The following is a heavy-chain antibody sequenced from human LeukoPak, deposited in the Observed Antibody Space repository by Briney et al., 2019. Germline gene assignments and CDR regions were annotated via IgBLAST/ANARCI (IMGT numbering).Heavy chain of an antibody. Sequence: GGSLRLSCAASGFTFSSYAMSWVRQAPGKGLEWVSAISGSGGSTYYADSVKGRFIISRDNSKNTLYLQMNSLRVEDTAVYYCAKDTTEQWLVDYWGQGTLVSVSS. CDR2: ISGSGGST. D-gene: IGHD6-19*01. V-gene: IGHV3-23*01. CDR1: GFTFSSYA. CDR3: AKDTTEQWLVDY. J-gene: IGHJ4*02.